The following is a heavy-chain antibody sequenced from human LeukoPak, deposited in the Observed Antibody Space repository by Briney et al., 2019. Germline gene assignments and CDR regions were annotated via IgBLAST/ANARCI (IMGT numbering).Heavy chain of an antibody. J-gene: IGHJ4*02. CDR1: GYTFTSYD. CDR3: ARGGVPAATPDY. Sequence: ASVKVSGKASGYTFTSYDINWVRQATGQGLEWMGWMNPNSGNTGYAQKFQGRVTMTRNTSISTAYMELSSLRSEDTAVYYCARGGVPAATPDYWGQGTLVTVSS. D-gene: IGHD2-2*02. V-gene: IGHV1-8*01. CDR2: MNPNSGNT.